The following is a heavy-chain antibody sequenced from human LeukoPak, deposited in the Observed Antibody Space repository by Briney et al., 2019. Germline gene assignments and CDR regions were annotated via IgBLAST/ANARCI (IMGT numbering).Heavy chain of an antibody. D-gene: IGHD6-19*01. CDR3: ARAVAGTWVVDY. Sequence: ASVKVSCKASGYTFTGYYMHWVRQAPGQGLEWVGWINPNSGGTNYAQKFQGRVTMTRDTSISTAYMELSRLRSDDTAVYYCARAVAGTWVVDYWGQGTLVTVSS. CDR1: GYTFTGYY. CDR2: INPNSGGT. V-gene: IGHV1-2*02. J-gene: IGHJ4*02.